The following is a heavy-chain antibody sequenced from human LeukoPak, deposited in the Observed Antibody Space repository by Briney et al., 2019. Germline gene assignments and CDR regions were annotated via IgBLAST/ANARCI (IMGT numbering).Heavy chain of an antibody. CDR3: AKDVGIAARLWYYYYGMDV. V-gene: IGHV3-30*02. J-gene: IGHJ6*02. CDR1: GFTFSSYA. D-gene: IGHD6-6*01. Sequence: GGSLRLSCAASGFTFSSYAMHWVRQAPGKGLERVAFIWFDGSNKHHADSVKGRFTISRDNSKNTLYLQMNSLRAEDTAVYYCAKDVGIAARLWYYYYGMDVWGQGTTVTVSS. CDR2: IWFDGSNK.